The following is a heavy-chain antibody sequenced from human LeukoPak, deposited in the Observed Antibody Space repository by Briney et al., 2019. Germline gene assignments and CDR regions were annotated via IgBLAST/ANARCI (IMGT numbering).Heavy chain of an antibody. CDR2: INPDGSTT. CDR3: AYQLLPN. V-gene: IGHV3-74*01. D-gene: IGHD2-15*01. J-gene: IGHJ4*02. CDR1: GFPFSDFW. Sequence: PGGSLRLSCAASGFPFSDFWLHWVRQAPGKGLVWVSVINPDGSTTSSADSVKGRFTISRDNAKDTLYLQRNSLRAEDTAVYYCAYQLLPNWGQGTLVTVSS.